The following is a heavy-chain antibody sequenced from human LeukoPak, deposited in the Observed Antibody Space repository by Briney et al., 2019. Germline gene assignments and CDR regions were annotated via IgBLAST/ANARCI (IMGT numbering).Heavy chain of an antibody. V-gene: IGHV3-64D*06. CDR3: VPHINYSYQY. J-gene: IGHJ4*02. D-gene: IGHD5-18*01. CDR1: GFAFSSSP. Sequence: GGSLRLSCSASGFAFSSSPMHWVRQAPGKTLEYVSAISSDGRNAYYADSVKGRFTMSRDNSKNTLSLQMSSLRPEDTAVYYCVPHINYSYQYWGRGTQVTVS. CDR2: ISSDGRNA.